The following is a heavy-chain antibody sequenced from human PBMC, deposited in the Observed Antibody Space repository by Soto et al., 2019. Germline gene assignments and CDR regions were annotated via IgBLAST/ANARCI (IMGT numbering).Heavy chain of an antibody. V-gene: IGHV3-21*01. CDR3: ARDSVRSIAAAGTNDY. CDR1: GFTFSSYS. D-gene: IGHD6-13*01. J-gene: IGHJ4*02. Sequence: GGSLRLSCAASGFTFSSYSMNWVRQAPGKGLEWVSSISSSSSYIYYADSVKGRFTISRDNAKNSLYLQMNSLRAEDTAVYYCARDSVRSIAAAGTNDYWGQGTLVTVSS. CDR2: ISSSSSYI.